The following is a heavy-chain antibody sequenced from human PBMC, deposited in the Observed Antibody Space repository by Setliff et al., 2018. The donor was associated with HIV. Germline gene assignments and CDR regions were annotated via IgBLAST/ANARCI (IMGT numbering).Heavy chain of an antibody. V-gene: IGHV4-59*01. CDR1: GGSITGYF. CDR2: IYYNGNT. Sequence: SETLSLTCTVSGGSITGYFWNWIWQSPGKGLEWIGYIYYNGNTNYNPTLNSRGTISVDTSKNQFSLKLTSVTAADTAVYYCAREGSLTSDLAWGYWGQGTLVTVA. J-gene: IGHJ4*02. CDR3: AREGSLTSDLAWGY. D-gene: IGHD1-26*01.